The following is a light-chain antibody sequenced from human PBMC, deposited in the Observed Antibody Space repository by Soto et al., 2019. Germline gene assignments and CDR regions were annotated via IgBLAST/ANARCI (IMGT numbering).Light chain of an antibody. V-gene: IGKV3-11*01. J-gene: IGKJ1*01. CDR1: QSVNNY. Sequence: EIVLTQSPATLSLSPGERATLSCRASQSVNNYLAWYQQKPGQAPRLLIYDTSDRASGIPTRFSGSGSGTDFTLTISSLEPEDFAVFYCQQRSVWPWTFGQGTKVDI. CDR3: QQRSVWPWT. CDR2: DTS.